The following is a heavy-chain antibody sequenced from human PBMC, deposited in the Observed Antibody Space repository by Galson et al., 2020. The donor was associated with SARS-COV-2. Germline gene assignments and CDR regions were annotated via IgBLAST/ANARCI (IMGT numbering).Heavy chain of an antibody. CDR2: LIPIYGTA. V-gene: IGHV1-69*13. CDR1: GGTFSSYA. J-gene: IGHJ6*03. D-gene: IGHD3-10*02. Sequence: SVKVSCKASGGTFSSYAISWVRQAPGQGLEWMGGLIPIYGTANYAQKLQGRVTITADESTSTAYLGLSSLRSEDTAVYYCARAMWGRSSGYVSDYYYYCMDVWGKGTTVTVSS. CDR3: ARAMWGRSSGYVSDYYYYCMDV.